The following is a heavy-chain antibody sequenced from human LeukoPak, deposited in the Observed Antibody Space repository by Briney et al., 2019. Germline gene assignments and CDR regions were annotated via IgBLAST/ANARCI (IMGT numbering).Heavy chain of an antibody. CDR2: IFYSGNT. V-gene: IGHV4-59*08. D-gene: IGHD3-16*01. Sequence: SETLSLTCTDSGGSISSYYWSWIRQPPGKGLEWIGYIFYSGNTNYNPSLKSRVTISVDTSKNQFSLKLSSVTAADTAVYYFASRPLYSYYKRVWGKGTTVTVSS. J-gene: IGHJ6*03. CDR3: ASRPLYSYYKRV. CDR1: GGSISSYY.